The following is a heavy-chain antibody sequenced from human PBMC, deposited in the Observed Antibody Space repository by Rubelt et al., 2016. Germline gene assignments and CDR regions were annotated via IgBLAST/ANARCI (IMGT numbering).Heavy chain of an antibody. CDR1: GGSISSSSYY. Sequence: QLQLQESGPGLVKPSETLSLTCTVSGGSISSSSYYWGWIRQPPGKGLEWIGSIYYSGSTYYNPSLKRRVTISADTSKNQFALKLSSVTAADTAVYYCARAVSYYDSSGYGYYYYMDVWGKGTTVTVSS. V-gene: IGHV4-39*07. D-gene: IGHD3-22*01. CDR3: ARAVSYYDSSGYGYYYYMDV. CDR2: IYYSGST. J-gene: IGHJ6*03.